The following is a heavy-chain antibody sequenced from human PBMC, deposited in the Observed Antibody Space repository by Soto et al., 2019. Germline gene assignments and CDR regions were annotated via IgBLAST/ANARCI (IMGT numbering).Heavy chain of an antibody. Sequence: SLTYASSGDLVSRNRAAWTLIRPSPSRGLEWLGRTYYKSKWNNDYALSVKSRITINPDTSKNQFSLHLYSVTPEDTAVYYCTGITWFRGMDGWGQGTQVTIS. CDR2: TYYKSKWNN. CDR1: GDLVSRNRAA. J-gene: IGHJ6*02. CDR3: TGITWFRGMDG. V-gene: IGHV6-1*01. D-gene: IGHD3-10*01.